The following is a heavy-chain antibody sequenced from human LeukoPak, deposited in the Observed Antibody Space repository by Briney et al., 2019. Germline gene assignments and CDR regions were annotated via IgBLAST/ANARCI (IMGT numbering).Heavy chain of an antibody. CDR2: IYSGGNT. CDR1: GFTFSSYA. J-gene: IGHJ4*02. CDR3: ARERGRGQVSPYFDY. Sequence: PGGSLRLSCAGSGFTFSSYAMSWVRQAPGKGLEWGSVIYSGGNTYYSDSVKGRFTISRDNSKNTLYLQMNSLRADDTAVYYCARERGRGQVSPYFDYWGQGTLVTVSS. D-gene: IGHD6-6*01. V-gene: IGHV3-53*01.